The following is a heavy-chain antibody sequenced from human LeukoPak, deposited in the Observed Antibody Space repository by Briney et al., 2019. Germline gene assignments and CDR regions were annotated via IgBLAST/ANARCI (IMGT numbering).Heavy chain of an antibody. CDR3: ARDGPGCSGGSCYHYYYYGMDV. CDR1: GFTFSSYA. Sequence: GGSLRLSCAASGFTFSSYAMHWVRQAPGKGLEWVAVISYDGSNKYYADSVKGRFTISRDNSKNTLYLQMNSLRAEDTAVYYCARDGPGCSGGSCYHYYYYGMDVWGQGTTVTVSS. J-gene: IGHJ6*02. CDR2: ISYDGSNK. V-gene: IGHV3-30*04. D-gene: IGHD2-15*01.